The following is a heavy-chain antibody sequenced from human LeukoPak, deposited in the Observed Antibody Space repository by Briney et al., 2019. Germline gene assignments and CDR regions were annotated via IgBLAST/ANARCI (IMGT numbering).Heavy chain of an antibody. D-gene: IGHD2-15*01. Sequence: SVKVSCKASGYTFTSYGISWVRQAPGQGLEWMGGIIPIFGTANYAQKFQGRVTITADKSTSTAYMELSSLRSEDTAVYYCARSPVVVVAATNDYYYYMGVWGKGTTVTVSS. CDR3: ARSPVVVVAATNDYYYYMGV. CDR1: GYTFTSYG. CDR2: IIPIFGTA. V-gene: IGHV1-69*06. J-gene: IGHJ6*03.